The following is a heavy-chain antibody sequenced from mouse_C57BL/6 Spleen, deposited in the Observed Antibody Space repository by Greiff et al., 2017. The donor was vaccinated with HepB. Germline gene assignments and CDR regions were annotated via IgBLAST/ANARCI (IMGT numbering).Heavy chain of an antibody. CDR2: ISYDGSN. J-gene: IGHJ3*01. V-gene: IGHV3-6*01. Sequence: DVQLQESGPGLVKPSQSLSLTCSVTGYSITSGYYWNWIRQFPGNKLEWMGYISYDGSNNYNPSLKNRISITRDTSKNQFFLKLNSVTTEDTATYYCARGDYDYDGVFAYWGQGTLVTVSA. D-gene: IGHD2-4*01. CDR1: GYSITSGYY. CDR3: ARGDYDYDGVFAY.